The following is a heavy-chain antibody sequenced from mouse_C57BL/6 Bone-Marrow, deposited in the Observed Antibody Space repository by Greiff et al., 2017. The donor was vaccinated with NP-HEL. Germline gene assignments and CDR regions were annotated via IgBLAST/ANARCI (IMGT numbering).Heavy chain of an antibody. CDR3: VRALSFPWYFDV. V-gene: IGHV10-1*01. CDR1: GFSFNTYA. CDR2: IRSKSNNYAT. J-gene: IGHJ1*03. Sequence: EAGGGLVQPKGSLKLSCAASGFSFNTYAMNWVRQAPGKGLEWVARIRSKSNNYATYYADSVKDRFTISRDDSESMLYLQMNNLKTEDTAMYYCVRALSFPWYFDVWGTGTTVTVSS. D-gene: IGHD1-1*01.